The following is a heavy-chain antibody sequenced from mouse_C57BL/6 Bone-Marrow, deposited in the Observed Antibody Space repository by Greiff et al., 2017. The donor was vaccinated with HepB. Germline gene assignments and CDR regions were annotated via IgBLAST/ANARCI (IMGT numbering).Heavy chain of an antibody. J-gene: IGHJ4*01. D-gene: IGHD2-4*01. CDR2: IDPENGDT. CDR1: GFNIKDDY. CDR3: TTLYDYGVAYYAMDY. Sequence: VQLQQSGAELVRPGASVKLSCTASGFNIKDDYMHWVKQRPEQGLEWIGWIDPENGDTEYASKFQGKATITADTSSNTAYLQLSSLTSEDTAVYYCTTLYDYGVAYYAMDYWGQGTSVTVSS. V-gene: IGHV14-4*01.